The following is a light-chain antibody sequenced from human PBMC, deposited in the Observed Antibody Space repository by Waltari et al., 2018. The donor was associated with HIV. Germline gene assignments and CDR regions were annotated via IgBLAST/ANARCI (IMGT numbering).Light chain of an antibody. J-gene: IGLJ2*01. V-gene: IGLV2-23*02. CDR3: CSYAGSSTFAV. CDR2: DVS. Sequence: QSALTQPASVSGSPGQSITISCTGTSSDVGGYNYVSWYQQHPGNAPKRMIYDVSKRPSGVSNRFSGSKSGNTASLTISGLQAEDESDYDCCSYAGSSTFAVFGGGTKLTVL. CDR1: SSDVGGYNY.